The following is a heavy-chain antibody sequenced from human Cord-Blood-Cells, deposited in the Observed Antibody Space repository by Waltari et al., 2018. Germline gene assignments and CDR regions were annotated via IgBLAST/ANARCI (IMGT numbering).Heavy chain of an antibody. Sequence: QVQLVQSGAEVKKPGASVKVSCKASGYTFTDYYMHWVRQAPGQGLEWMGWINPNSGVTNDAQKFQGRVTMTRDTSISTAYMELSRLRSDDTAVYYCARGYSSSYYYYGMDVWGQGTTVTVSS. CDR2: INPNSGVT. CDR1: GYTFTDYY. J-gene: IGHJ6*02. D-gene: IGHD6-6*01. V-gene: IGHV1-2*02. CDR3: ARGYSSSYYYYGMDV.